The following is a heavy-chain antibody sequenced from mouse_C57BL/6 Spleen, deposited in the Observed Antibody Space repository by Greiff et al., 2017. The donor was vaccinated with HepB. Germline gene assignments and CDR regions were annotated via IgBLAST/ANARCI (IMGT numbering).Heavy chain of an antibody. D-gene: IGHD2-3*01. CDR1: GFTFSSYG. CDR2: ISSGGSYT. CDR3: ARLYDGYSYFDY. J-gene: IGHJ2*01. Sequence: EVQRVESGGDLVKPGGSLKLSCAASGFTFSSYGMSWVRQTPDKRLEWVATISSGGSYTYYPDSVKGRFTISRDNAKNTLYLQMSSLKSEDTAMYYCARLYDGYSYFDYWGQGTTLTVSS. V-gene: IGHV5-6*01.